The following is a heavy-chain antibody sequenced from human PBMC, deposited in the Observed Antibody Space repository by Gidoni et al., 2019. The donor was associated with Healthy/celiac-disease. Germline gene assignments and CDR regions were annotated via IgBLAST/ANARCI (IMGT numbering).Heavy chain of an antibody. CDR1: GGSFSGYY. CDR3: ARVYVYYDFWSGYRSYYYYYMDV. J-gene: IGHJ6*03. V-gene: IGHV4-34*01. Sequence: QVQLQQWGAGLLKPSETLSLTCAVYGGSFSGYYWSWIRQPPGKGLEWIGGINHSGSTNYNPSLKSRVTISVDTSKNQFSLKLSSVTAADTAVYYCARVYVYYDFWSGYRSYYYYYMDVWGKGTTVTVSS. D-gene: IGHD3-3*01. CDR2: INHSGST.